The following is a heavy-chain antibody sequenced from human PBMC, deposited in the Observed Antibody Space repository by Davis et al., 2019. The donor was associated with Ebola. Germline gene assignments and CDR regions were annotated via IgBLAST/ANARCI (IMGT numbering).Heavy chain of an antibody. D-gene: IGHD6-13*01. Sequence: ETLSLTCTVSGGSISSYYWSWIRQPPGKGLEWVSVIYSGGSTYYADSVKGRFTISRHNSKNTLYLQMNSLRAEDTAVYYCARVLAAADAFDIWGQGTMVTVSS. CDR3: ARVLAAADAFDI. CDR1: GGSISSYY. J-gene: IGHJ3*02. V-gene: IGHV3-53*04. CDR2: IYSGGST.